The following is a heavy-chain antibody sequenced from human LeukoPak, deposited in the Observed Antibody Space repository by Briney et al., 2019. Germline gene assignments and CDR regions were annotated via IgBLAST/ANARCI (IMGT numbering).Heavy chain of an antibody. CDR3: ARQGEIAVAGTFDY. V-gene: IGHV5-51*01. CDR2: IYPGDSDT. D-gene: IGHD6-19*01. Sequence: GESLQISCKGSGYSFTSYWIGWVRRMPGKGVEWMGIIYPGDSDTRYSPSFQGQVTISADKSINTAYLQWSSLKSSDTAMYYCARQGEIAVAGTFDYWGQGTLVTVSS. J-gene: IGHJ4*02. CDR1: GYSFTSYW.